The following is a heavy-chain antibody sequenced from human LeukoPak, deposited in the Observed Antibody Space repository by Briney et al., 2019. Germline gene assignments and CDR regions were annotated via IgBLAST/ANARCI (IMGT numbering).Heavy chain of an antibody. V-gene: IGHV3-30*04. Sequence: PGRSLRLSCAASGFTFSSYAMHWVRQAPGKGLEWVAVMSYDGSNKYYADSVKGRFTISRDNSKNTLYLQMNSLRAEDTAVYYCARDPGYCSSTSCYSYYYYGMDVWGQGTTVTVSS. D-gene: IGHD2-2*01. CDR1: GFTFSSYA. CDR2: MSYDGSNK. J-gene: IGHJ6*02. CDR3: ARDPGYCSSTSCYSYYYYGMDV.